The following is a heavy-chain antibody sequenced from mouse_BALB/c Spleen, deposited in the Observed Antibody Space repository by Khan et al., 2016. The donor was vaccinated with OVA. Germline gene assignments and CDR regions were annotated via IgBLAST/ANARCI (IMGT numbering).Heavy chain of an antibody. CDR2: IWGGGGT. Sequence: QVQLKQSGPGLVAPSQSLSITCTVSGFSLTRYNIHWVRQPPGKGLEWLGMIWGGGGTDYNSPLKSRLNISKDNSKSQVFLKMNSLQTDDTAMYYCASAYYRYDGCCAMDYWGQGISVTVSS. D-gene: IGHD2-14*01. J-gene: IGHJ4*01. CDR1: GFSLTRYN. CDR3: ASAYYRYDGCCAMDY. V-gene: IGHV2-6-4*01.